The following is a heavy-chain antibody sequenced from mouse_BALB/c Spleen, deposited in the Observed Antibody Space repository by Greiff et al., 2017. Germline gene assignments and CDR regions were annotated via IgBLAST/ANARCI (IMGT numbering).Heavy chain of an antibody. CDR3: TGGMAWFAY. J-gene: IGHJ3*01. V-gene: IGHV6-6*02. CDR2: IRLKSDNYAT. D-gene: IGHD1-1*02. Sequence: EVKVEESGGGLVQPGGSMKLSCVASGFTFSSYWMSWVRQSPEKGLEWVAEIRLKSDNYATHYAESVKGKFTISRDDSKSRLYLQMNSLRAEDTGIYYCTGGMAWFAYWGQGTLVTVSA. CDR1: GFTFSSYW.